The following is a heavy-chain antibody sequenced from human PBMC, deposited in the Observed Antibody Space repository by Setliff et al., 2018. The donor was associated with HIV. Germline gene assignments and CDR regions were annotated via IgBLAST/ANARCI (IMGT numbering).Heavy chain of an antibody. V-gene: IGHV4-39*01. CDR2: INHSGST. D-gene: IGHD3-22*01. J-gene: IGHJ6*04. Sequence: SETLSLTCTVSGGSIGIRSYFWGWIRQPPGKGLEWIGEINHSGSTHYNPSLKSRFTISVDTSKNQFSLKVNSVTAADTAVYYCARHVGDDYDSHAVWGKGTTVTVSS. CDR1: GGSIGIRSYF. CDR3: ARHVGDDYDSHAV.